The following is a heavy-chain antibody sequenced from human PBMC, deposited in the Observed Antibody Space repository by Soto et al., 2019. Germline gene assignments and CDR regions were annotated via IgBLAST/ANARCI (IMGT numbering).Heavy chain of an antibody. Sequence: GGSLRLSCAASGLTFRSYAMSWVRQAPGKGLEWVSSISGSGDSTYYADSVKGRFTISRDNSKNTVFLQMNSLRAEDTAVFYCAKDVGSMEFFYDSSGPYYSDYWGKGTQVTVSS. D-gene: IGHD3-22*01. V-gene: IGHV3-23*01. CDR1: GLTFRSYA. CDR2: ISGSGDST. J-gene: IGHJ4*02. CDR3: AKDVGSMEFFYDSSGPYYSDY.